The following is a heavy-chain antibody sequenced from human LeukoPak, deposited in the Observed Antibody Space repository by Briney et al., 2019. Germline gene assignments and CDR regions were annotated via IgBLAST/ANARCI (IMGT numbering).Heavy chain of an antibody. Sequence: PSETLSLTCAVYGGSFSGYYWSRIRQPPGKGLEWIGEINHSGSTNYNPSLKSRVTISVDTSKNQFSLKLSSVTAADTAVYYCARVGSGWYLYWFDPWGQGTLVTVSS. J-gene: IGHJ5*02. CDR1: GGSFSGYY. D-gene: IGHD6-19*01. V-gene: IGHV4-34*01. CDR3: ARVGSGWYLYWFDP. CDR2: INHSGST.